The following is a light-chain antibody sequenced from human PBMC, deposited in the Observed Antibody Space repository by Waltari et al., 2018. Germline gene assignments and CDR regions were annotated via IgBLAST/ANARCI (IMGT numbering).Light chain of an antibody. V-gene: IGKV3D-7*01. CDR1: QSVTSSY. CDR3: QQKFTVPWP. Sequence: VMTQSPATLSLAPGERVTLPCRTSQSVTSSYLSWYQQKPGHAPRLLIYGTSTRATGVPASFSGSGSETDVNFTITSLHPEDFAVYDGQQKFTVPWPSGQGPKVDI. CDR2: GTS. J-gene: IGKJ1*01.